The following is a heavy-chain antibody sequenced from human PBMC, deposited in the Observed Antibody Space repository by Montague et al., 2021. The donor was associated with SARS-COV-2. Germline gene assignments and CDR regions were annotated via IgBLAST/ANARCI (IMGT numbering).Heavy chain of an antibody. CDR1: GGTMSAYD. J-gene: IGHJ5*02. V-gene: IGHV4-59*01. Sequence: SETLSLTCTVSGGTMSAYDWSWTRPPQGKGLEWIGYIYYSGGTNHNPSLKTRVTISVDTSKNQFSMKLNSLTAADTAVYYCARGASELPSWGQGALVTVSS. CDR2: IYYSGGT. D-gene: IGHD3-10*01. CDR3: ARGASELPS.